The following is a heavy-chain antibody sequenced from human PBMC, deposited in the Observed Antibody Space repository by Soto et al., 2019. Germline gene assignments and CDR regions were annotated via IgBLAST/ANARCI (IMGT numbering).Heavy chain of an antibody. CDR1: GYTFTGYY. CDR2: INPNSGGT. J-gene: IGHJ4*02. Sequence: QVQLVQSGAEVKKPGASVKVSCKASGYTFTGYYMHWVRQAPGQGLEWMGWINPNSGGTNYAQKVQGRVTMTRDTSISTAYMELSRLRSDDTAVYYCARVEQWLTPPHLDYWGQGTLVTVSS. V-gene: IGHV1-2*02. D-gene: IGHD6-19*01. CDR3: ARVEQWLTPPHLDY.